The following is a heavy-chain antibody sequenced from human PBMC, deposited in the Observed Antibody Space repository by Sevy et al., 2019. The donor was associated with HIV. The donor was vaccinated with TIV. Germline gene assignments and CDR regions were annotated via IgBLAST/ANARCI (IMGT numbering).Heavy chain of an antibody. CDR3: GREGYRSSWYGGGVYYYYGMDV. CDR2: IIPIFGTA. J-gene: IGHJ6*02. Sequence: ASVKVSCKASGGTFSSYAISWVRQAPGQGLEWMGGIIPIFGTANYAQKFQGRVTITADESTSTAYMELSSLRSEDTAVCYCGREGYRSSWYGGGVYYYYGMDVWGQGTTVTV. D-gene: IGHD6-13*01. CDR1: GGTFSSYA. V-gene: IGHV1-69*13.